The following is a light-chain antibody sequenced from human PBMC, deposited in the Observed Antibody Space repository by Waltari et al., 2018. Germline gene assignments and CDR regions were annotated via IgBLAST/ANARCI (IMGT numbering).Light chain of an antibody. Sequence: QSALTQPRSVSGSPGQSVTISCTGTSCDVGGYNYVSWYQQHPGKVPKLLIYDVSQRPSGIPGRFSGSESGNTASLTISGRQAEDEADYYCCSYGGSYTWVFGGGTRLTVL. V-gene: IGLV2-11*01. J-gene: IGLJ3*02. CDR2: DVS. CDR3: CSYGGSYTWV. CDR1: SCDVGGYNY.